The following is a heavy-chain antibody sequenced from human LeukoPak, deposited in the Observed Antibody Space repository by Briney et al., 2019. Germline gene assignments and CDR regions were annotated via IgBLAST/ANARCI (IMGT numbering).Heavy chain of an antibody. Sequence: SETLSLTCTVSGGSISSYYWSWIRQPSGKGLEWIGYISYSGSTNYNPSLKSRDAISIDTSMNQFSLKLSSVTAADTAVYYCARLYDSSGYYYGPLDYWGQGTLVTVSS. CDR2: ISYSGST. CDR1: GGSISSYY. V-gene: IGHV4-59*08. D-gene: IGHD3-22*01. CDR3: ARLYDSSGYYYGPLDY. J-gene: IGHJ4*02.